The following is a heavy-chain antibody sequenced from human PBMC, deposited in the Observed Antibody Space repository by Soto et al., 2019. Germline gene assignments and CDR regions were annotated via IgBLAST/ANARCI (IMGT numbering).Heavy chain of an antibody. V-gene: IGHV1-24*01. CDR2: FDPENSET. J-gene: IGHJ6*03. CDR3: ATFTMVRGATNRNYYYYMDV. Sequence: QVQLVQSGAEVKKPGASVKVSCKVSGYTLTALSMHWVRQAPGKGLEWMGGFDPENSETIYAQKFQGRVTMTEDTSTDTAYMELSSLRSDDTAIYFCATFTMVRGATNRNYYYYMDVWGEGTTVTVSS. D-gene: IGHD3-10*01. CDR1: GYTLTALS.